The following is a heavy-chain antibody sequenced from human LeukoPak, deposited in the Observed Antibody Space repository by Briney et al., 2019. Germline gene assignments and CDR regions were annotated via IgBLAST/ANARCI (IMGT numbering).Heavy chain of an antibody. D-gene: IGHD3-10*01. CDR2: ISGSGGST. Sequence: PGGSLRPSCAASGFTFSSYAMSWVRQAPGKGLEWVSAISGSGGSTYYAASVKGRFTISRDNSKNTLYLQMNSLRAEDTAVYYCAKPRLWFGEFLYYFDYWGQGTLVTVSS. J-gene: IGHJ4*02. CDR1: GFTFSSYA. V-gene: IGHV3-23*01. CDR3: AKPRLWFGEFLYYFDY.